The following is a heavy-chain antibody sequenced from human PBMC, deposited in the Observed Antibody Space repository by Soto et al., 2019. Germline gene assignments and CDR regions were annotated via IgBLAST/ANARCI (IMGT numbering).Heavy chain of an antibody. CDR3: AVYCTNGVCNY. Sequence: GGSLRLSCAASGFTFSSYSMNWVRQAPGKGLEWVSYISSSSSTIYYADSVKGRFTISRDNAKNSLYLQMNSLRAEDTAVYYCAVYCTNGVCNYWGQGTLVTVSS. CDR2: ISSSSSTI. J-gene: IGHJ4*02. V-gene: IGHV3-48*01. CDR1: GFTFSSYS. D-gene: IGHD2-8*01.